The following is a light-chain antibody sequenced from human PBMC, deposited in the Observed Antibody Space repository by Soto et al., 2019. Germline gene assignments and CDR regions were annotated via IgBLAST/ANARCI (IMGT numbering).Light chain of an antibody. J-gene: IGKJ1*01. V-gene: IGKV3-15*01. CDR2: GAS. CDR1: QSVNHN. CDR3: QQSNNWPRT. Sequence: VMTLSPDTLFASHGERVSLSCRASQSVNHNLAWYQQKPGQAPRLLIYGASTRATGIPARFSGSGSGTEFTLTISCLQSEDFAVYYCQQSNNWPRTFGQGTKVDIK.